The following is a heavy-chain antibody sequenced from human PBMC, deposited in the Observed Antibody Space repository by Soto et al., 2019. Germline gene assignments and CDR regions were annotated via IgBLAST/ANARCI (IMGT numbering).Heavy chain of an antibody. CDR1: GFTVSSNY. CDR2: IYSGGST. Sequence: GGSLRLSCAASGFTVSSNYMSWVRQAPGKGLEWVSVIYSGGSTYYADSVKGRFTISRDNSKNTLYLQMNSLRAEDTAVYYCARDMYYDILTGYYGYYGMDVWGQGTKVTVSS. CDR3: ARDMYYDILTGYYGYYGMDV. V-gene: IGHV3-53*01. J-gene: IGHJ6*02. D-gene: IGHD3-9*01.